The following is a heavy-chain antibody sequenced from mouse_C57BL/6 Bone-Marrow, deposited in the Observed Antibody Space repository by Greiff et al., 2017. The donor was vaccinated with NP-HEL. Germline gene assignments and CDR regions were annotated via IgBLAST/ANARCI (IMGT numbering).Heavy chain of an antibody. D-gene: IGHD1-1*01. V-gene: IGHV1-82*01. Sequence: QVQLQQSGPELVKPGASVKISCTASGYAFSSSWMNWVKQRPGKGLEWIGRIYPGDGDTNYNGKFKGTATLTADKSSSTAYMQLSSLTSEDSAVYFCARNGYVSSYLYWYFDVWGTGTTVTVSS. CDR3: ARNGYVSSYLYWYFDV. J-gene: IGHJ1*03. CDR2: IYPGDGDT. CDR1: GYAFSSSW.